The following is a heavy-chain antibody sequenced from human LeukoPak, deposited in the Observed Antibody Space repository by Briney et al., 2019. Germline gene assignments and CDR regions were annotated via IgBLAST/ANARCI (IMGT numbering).Heavy chain of an antibody. Sequence: GGSLGLSCAASGFTFSSYSMNRVRQAPGKGLEWVSSISSSSSYIYYADSVKGRFTISRDNAKNSLYLQMNSLRAEDTAVYYCAKGGPSRITMVRGVIPYFDYWGQGTLVTVSS. CDR2: ISSSSSYI. V-gene: IGHV3-21*01. CDR1: GFTFSSYS. D-gene: IGHD3-10*01. CDR3: AKGGPSRITMVRGVIPYFDY. J-gene: IGHJ4*02.